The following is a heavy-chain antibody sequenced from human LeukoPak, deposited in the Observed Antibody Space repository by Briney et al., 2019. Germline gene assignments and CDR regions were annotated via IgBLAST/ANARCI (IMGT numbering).Heavy chain of an antibody. D-gene: IGHD3-3*01. Sequence: GRSLRLSCAASGFTFSSYAMHWVRQAPGKGLEWVAVISYDGSNKYYADSVKGRFTISRDNSKNTLYLQMNSLRAEDTAVYYCARGYDFWSGSHDYWGQGTLVTVSS. CDR2: ISYDGSNK. CDR3: ARGYDFWSGSHDY. J-gene: IGHJ4*02. CDR1: GFTFSSYA. V-gene: IGHV3-30-3*01.